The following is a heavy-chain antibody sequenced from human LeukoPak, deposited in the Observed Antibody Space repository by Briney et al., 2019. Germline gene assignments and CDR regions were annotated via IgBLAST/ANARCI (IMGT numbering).Heavy chain of an antibody. CDR2: IVGSAGNT. J-gene: IGHJ4*02. D-gene: IGHD3/OR15-3a*01. CDR1: GFSFSSSA. V-gene: IGHV3-23*01. CDR3: AKHLNLDYDY. Sequence: GALRLSCAASGFSFSSSAMSWVRQAPGKGLEWVSAIVGSAGNTYYADSVKGRFTISRDNSKNTLYLQMNSLRAEDTAVYYCAKHLNLDYDYWGQGTLVTVSS.